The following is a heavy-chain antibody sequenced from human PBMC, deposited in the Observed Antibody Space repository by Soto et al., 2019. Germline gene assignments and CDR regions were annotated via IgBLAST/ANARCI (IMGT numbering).Heavy chain of an antibody. Sequence: QLQLQESGPGLVKPSETLSLTCTVSGGSIGSSTDYWGWIRQPPVKGLEWIGSIYYSGNTYYNPSLKSRVTISVDTSKNQFSLKMSSVTAADTAMHYCARAVGVAGIAEFFQHWGQGTLVTVSS. D-gene: IGHD1-26*01. V-gene: IGHV4-39*01. J-gene: IGHJ1*01. CDR3: ARAVGVAGIAEFFQH. CDR2: IYYSGNT. CDR1: GGSIGSSTDY.